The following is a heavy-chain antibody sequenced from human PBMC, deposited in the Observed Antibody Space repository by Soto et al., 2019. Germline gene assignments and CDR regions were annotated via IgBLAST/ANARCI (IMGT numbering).Heavy chain of an antibody. V-gene: IGHV3-30-3*01. CDR2: ISYDGTKI. J-gene: IGHJ6*02. Sequence: LRLSCTASGFTFSISAMHWVRQAPGKGLEWVAIISYDGTKIDYAGSVKGRFTISSDNSKNTLYLQMNSLTTEDTAVYYCARRDFYCRGRNCYSGDYAMDVWGQGATVTVSS. D-gene: IGHD2-15*01. CDR1: GFTFSISA. CDR3: ARRDFYCRGRNCYSGDYAMDV.